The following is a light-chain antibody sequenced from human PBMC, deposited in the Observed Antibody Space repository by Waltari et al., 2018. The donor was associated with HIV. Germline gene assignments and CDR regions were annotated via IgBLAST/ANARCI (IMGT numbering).Light chain of an antibody. V-gene: IGLV3-1*01. CDR2: ERN. CDR3: QAWDNIIAV. J-gene: IGLJ2*01. Sequence: YEVSQSDPVSVSPGQSVTISCVGESLAGQIVTWYQVKSGRSPQLVIDERNRRASGIPDRFSASKSGKTATLTISGIQPADEGQYFCQAWDNIIAVFGGGT. CDR1: SLAGQI.